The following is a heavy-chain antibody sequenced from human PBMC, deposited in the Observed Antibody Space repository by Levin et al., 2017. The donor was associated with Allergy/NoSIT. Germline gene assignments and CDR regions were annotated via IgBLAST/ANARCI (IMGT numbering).Heavy chain of an antibody. CDR1: GFTFSNYW. J-gene: IGHJ4*02. CDR3: ARGGCSSTSCLDN. CDR2: INSDGSNT. D-gene: IGHD2-2*01. Sequence: GGSLRLSCAASGFTFSNYWMHWVRHAPGKGLVWVSHINSDGSNTNYADSVKGRFTISRDNAKNTLYLQMNSLRDEDTAVYYWARGGCSSTSCLDNWGQGTLVTVSP. V-gene: IGHV3-74*01.